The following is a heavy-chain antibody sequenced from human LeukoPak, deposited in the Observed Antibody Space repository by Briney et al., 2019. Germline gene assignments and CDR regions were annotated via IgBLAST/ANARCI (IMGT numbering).Heavy chain of an antibody. J-gene: IGHJ4*02. CDR1: GGTFSSYA. CDR2: IIPIFGTA. V-gene: IGHV1-69*13. CDR3: ARGLGYYDSSGYWY. D-gene: IGHD3-22*01. Sequence: ASVKVSCKASGGTFSSYAISWVRQAPGQGLEWMGGIIPIFGTANYAQKFQGRVTITADESTSTAYMELSSLRSEDTAVYYCARGLGYYDSSGYWYWGQGTLVTVSS.